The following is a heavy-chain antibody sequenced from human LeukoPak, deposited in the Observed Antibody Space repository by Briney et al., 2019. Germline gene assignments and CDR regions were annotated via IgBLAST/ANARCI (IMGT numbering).Heavy chain of an antibody. D-gene: IGHD2-15*01. CDR3: AKDGYCSGGSCYRYFDY. V-gene: IGHV3-23*01. CDR2: IGISDNT. CDR1: GFTFSNYA. Sequence: GGSLRLSCAASGFTFSNYAMTWVRQAPGRGLEWVSIIGISDNTYYADSVKGRFTISRDNSKNTLYLQMNSLRAEDTAVYYCAKDGYCSGGSCYRYFDYWGQGTLVTVSS. J-gene: IGHJ4*02.